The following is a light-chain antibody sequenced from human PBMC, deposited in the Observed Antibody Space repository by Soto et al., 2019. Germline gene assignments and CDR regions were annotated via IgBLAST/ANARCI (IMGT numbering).Light chain of an antibody. J-gene: IGKJ5*01. CDR2: GAS. CDR1: QSVSSN. Sequence: EFVLTQSPGTLSLSPGEGGTLSCRASQSVSSNLAWYQQKPGQAPRLLIYGASTRATGIPARFSGSGSGTEFTLTISSLEPEDFAVYYCQQRSNWPIITFGQGTRLEIK. CDR3: QQRSNWPIIT. V-gene: IGKV3-11*01.